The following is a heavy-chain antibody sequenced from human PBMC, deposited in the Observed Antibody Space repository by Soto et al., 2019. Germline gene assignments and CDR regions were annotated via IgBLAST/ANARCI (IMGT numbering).Heavy chain of an antibody. CDR3: ARDSYDSSGYSFDY. J-gene: IGHJ4*02. CDR1: GGSISSGDYY. V-gene: IGHV4-30-4*01. Sequence: QVQLQESGPGLVKPSQTLSLTCTVSGGSISSGDYYWSWIRQPPGKGLEWIGYIYYSGSTYYNPSLKSPLTISVETSKSQFSLKLSSVTAADTAVYYCARDSYDSSGYSFDYWGQGTLVTVSS. CDR2: IYYSGST. D-gene: IGHD3-22*01.